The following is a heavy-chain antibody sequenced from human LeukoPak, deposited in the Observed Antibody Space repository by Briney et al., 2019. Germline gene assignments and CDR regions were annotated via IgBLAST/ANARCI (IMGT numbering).Heavy chain of an antibody. CDR2: INPIGGGR. D-gene: IGHD3-10*01. J-gene: IGHJ4*02. V-gene: IGHV1-46*01. CDR1: GYTFTTYY. Sequence: GASVKLSCKASGYTFTTYYMHWVRQAPGQGLEWMGTINPIGGGRNYAQKFQGRVTMTRDTSTSTVYMELSSLRAEDTAVYYCARDDTGDFDHWGQGTLVTVSS. CDR3: ARDDTGDFDH.